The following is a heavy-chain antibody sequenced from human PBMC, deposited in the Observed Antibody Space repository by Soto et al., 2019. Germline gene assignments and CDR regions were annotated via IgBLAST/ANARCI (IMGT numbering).Heavy chain of an antibody. CDR3: AAVDYDSSGYYYYYYGMDV. CDR2: INAGNGNT. J-gene: IGHJ6*02. D-gene: IGHD3-22*01. CDR1: GYTFTSSA. V-gene: IGHV1-3*01. Sequence: ASVKVSCKASGYTFTSSAMHWVRQAPGQRLEWMGWINAGNGNTKYSHKFQERVTITRDMSTSTAYMELSSLRSEDTAVYYCAAVDYDSSGYYYYYYGMDVWGQGTTVTVSS.